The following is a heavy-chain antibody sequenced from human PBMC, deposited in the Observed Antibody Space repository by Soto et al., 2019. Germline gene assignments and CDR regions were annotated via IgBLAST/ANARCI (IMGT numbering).Heavy chain of an antibody. J-gene: IGHJ4*02. Sequence: QLQLQESGSGLVKPSQTLSLTCAVSGGSISSGGYSWSWIRQPPGKGLEWIGYIYHSGSTYYNPSLKSRVTISVDRSKNQFSLKLSSVTAADTAGYYCARVGDSGWYYYFDYWGQGTLVTVSS. CDR3: ARVGDSGWYYYFDY. CDR1: GGSISSGGYS. V-gene: IGHV4-30-2*01. CDR2: IYHSGST. D-gene: IGHD6-19*01.